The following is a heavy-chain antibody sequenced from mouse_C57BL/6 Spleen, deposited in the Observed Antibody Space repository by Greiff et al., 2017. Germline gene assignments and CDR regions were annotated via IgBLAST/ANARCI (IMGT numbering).Heavy chain of an antibody. CDR2: IYPGDGDT. D-gene: IGHD4-1*01. CDR1: GYAFSSSW. CDR3: AREGANWERMDY. Sequence: VQRVESGPELVKPGASVKISCKASGYAFSSSWMNWVKQRPGKGLEWIGRIYPGDGDTNYNGKFKGKATLTADKSSSTAYMQLSSLTSEDSAVYFCAREGANWERMDYWGQGTSVTVSS. V-gene: IGHV1-82*01. J-gene: IGHJ4*01.